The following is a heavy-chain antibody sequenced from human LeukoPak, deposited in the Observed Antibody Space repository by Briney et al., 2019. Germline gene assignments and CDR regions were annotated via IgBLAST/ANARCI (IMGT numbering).Heavy chain of an antibody. CDR3: AKDYSYYYGSGSYFDY. V-gene: IGHV3-23*01. J-gene: IGHJ4*02. CDR2: ISGSGGST. Sequence: PGGSLRLSCAASGFTFSGYAMSWVRQAPGKGLEWVSAISGSGGSTYYADSVKGRFTISRDNSKNTLYLQMNSLRAEDTAVYYCAKDYSYYYGSGSYFDYWGQGTLVTVSS. D-gene: IGHD3-10*01. CDR1: GFTFSGYA.